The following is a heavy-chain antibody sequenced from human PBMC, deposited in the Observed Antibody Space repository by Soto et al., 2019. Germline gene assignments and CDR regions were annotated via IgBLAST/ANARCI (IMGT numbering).Heavy chain of an antibody. CDR1: GGSISSSSYY. J-gene: IGHJ5*02. D-gene: IGHD3-3*01. V-gene: IGHV4-39*01. CDR2: IYYSGST. Sequence: KTSETLSLTCTVSGGSISSSSYYWGWIRQPPGKGLEWIGSIYYSGSTYYNPSLKSRVTISVDTSKNQFSLKLSSVTAADTAVYYCASGNTYYDFWSGYYWWFDPWGQGTLVTVSS. CDR3: ASGNTYYDFWSGYYWWFDP.